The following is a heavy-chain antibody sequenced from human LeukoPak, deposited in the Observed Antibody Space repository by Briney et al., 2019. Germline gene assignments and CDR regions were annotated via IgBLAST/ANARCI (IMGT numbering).Heavy chain of an antibody. Sequence: SQTLSLTCAISGDIVSSNSAAWNWIRQSPSRGLEWLGRTFYRSQLFNDYALSLKSRLSINPDTSKNQFSLQLKSMAPEDTAVYYCARSHDYGDYIPGDAFDIWGQGTMVTVSS. CDR2: TFYRSQLFN. CDR3: ARSHDYGDYIPGDAFDI. J-gene: IGHJ3*02. D-gene: IGHD4-17*01. V-gene: IGHV6-1*01. CDR1: GDIVSSNSAA.